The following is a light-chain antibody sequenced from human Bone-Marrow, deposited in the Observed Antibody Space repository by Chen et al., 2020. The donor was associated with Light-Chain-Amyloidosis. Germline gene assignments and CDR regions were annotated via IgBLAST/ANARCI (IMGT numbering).Light chain of an antibody. V-gene: IGLV3-21*02. Sequence: SYVLTQPSSVSVAPGQKATIASGGNNIGSTSVHWYQQTPGQAPLLVVYDDSDRPSGIPERLSGSNSGNTATLTISRVEAGDEADYYCQVWDRSSDRPVFGGGTKLTVL. J-gene: IGLJ3*02. CDR2: DDS. CDR1: NIGSTS. CDR3: QVWDRSSDRPV.